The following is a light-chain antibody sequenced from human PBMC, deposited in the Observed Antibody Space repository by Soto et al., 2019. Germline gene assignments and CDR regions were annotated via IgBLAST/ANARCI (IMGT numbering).Light chain of an antibody. J-gene: IGKJ4*01. CDR1: QGFSSW. Sequence: IQMTQSPSSVSPSVGDRVLITCRASQGFSSWFAWYQQKPGKVPNLLMYAASSLQSGVPSRFSGCVSGPDFPLTISSLQPEDSSTYYCQRAGTFGGGTRVEI. CDR3: QRAGT. V-gene: IGKV1-12*01. CDR2: AAS.